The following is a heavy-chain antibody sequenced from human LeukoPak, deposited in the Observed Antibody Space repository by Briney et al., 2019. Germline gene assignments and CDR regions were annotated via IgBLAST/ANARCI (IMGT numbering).Heavy chain of an antibody. CDR3: ARDLQVDGYCSGGSCPVLYYYYGMDV. D-gene: IGHD2-15*01. V-gene: IGHV1-18*01. CDR1: GYTFTSYG. CDR2: ISAYNGNT. Sequence: ASVKVSCKASGYTFTSYGISWVRQAPGQGLEWMGWISAYNGNTNYAQKLQGRVTMTTDTSTSTAYMELRSLRSDDTAVYYCARDLQVDGYCSGGSCPVLYYYYGMDVWGQGTTVTVSS. J-gene: IGHJ6*02.